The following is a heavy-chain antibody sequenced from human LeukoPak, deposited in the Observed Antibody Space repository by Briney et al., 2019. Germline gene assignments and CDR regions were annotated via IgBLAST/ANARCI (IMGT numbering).Heavy chain of an antibody. CDR2: IYYSGST. D-gene: IGHD2-15*01. CDR3: ARDCSGGSCYGAFDI. CDR1: GGSISSGDYY. J-gene: IGHJ3*02. Sequence: SETLSLTCTVSGGSISSGDYYWSWIRQPPGKGLEWIGYIYYSGSTYYNPSLKSRVTISVDTSKNQFSLKLSSVTAADTAVYYCARDCSGGSCYGAFDIWGQGTMVTVSS. V-gene: IGHV4-30-4*01.